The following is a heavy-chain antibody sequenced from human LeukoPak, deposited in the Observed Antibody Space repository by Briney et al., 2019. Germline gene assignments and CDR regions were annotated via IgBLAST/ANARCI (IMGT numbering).Heavy chain of an antibody. V-gene: IGHV4-59*01. CDR3: ARSWDYYYDSSGYPSI. J-gene: IGHJ4*02. CDR1: GGSISSYY. Sequence: ASETLSLTCTVSGGSISSYYWSWIRQPAGKGLEWIGYIYYSGSTNYNPSLKSRVTISVDTSKNQFSLKLSSVTAADTAVYYCARSWDYYYDSSGYPSIWGQGTLVTVSS. CDR2: IYYSGST. D-gene: IGHD3-22*01.